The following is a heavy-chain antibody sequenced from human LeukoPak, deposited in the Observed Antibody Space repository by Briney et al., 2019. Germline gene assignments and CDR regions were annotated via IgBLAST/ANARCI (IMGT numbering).Heavy chain of an antibody. CDR3: AREYSSSYGAFDI. Sequence: GGSLRLSCAASGFTFSSYAMSWVRQAPGKGLEWVAVIWYGGSNKYYADSVKGRFTISRDNSKNTLYLQMNSLRAEDTAVYYCAREYSSSYGAFDIWGQGTMVTVSS. CDR1: GFTFSSYA. CDR2: IWYGGSNK. V-gene: IGHV3-33*08. J-gene: IGHJ3*02. D-gene: IGHD6-6*01.